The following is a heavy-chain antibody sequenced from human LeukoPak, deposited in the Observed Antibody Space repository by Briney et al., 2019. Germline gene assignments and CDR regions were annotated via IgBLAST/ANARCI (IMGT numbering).Heavy chain of an antibody. Sequence: PETLSLTGTVSGGSISSYYWSWLRQPPGKGLEWIGYIYYSGSTNYNPSLKSRVTISVDTSKNQFSLKLSSVTAADTAVYYCARDSDSSGWNYYYGMDVWGQGTTVTVSS. V-gene: IGHV4-59*01. CDR2: IYYSGST. CDR3: ARDSDSSGWNYYYGMDV. D-gene: IGHD6-19*01. J-gene: IGHJ6*02. CDR1: GGSISSYY.